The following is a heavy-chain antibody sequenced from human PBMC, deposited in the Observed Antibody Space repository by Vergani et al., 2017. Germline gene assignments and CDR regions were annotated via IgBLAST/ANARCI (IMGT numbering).Heavy chain of an antibody. Sequence: QVQLQESGPGLVKPSQTLSLTCSVSGDSISSGVYYWNWIRQHPGKGLEWIGYIYSTGSTHHNPSLRRRINMSVDTSKNQFSLKLNSETAADTAMYYCARMGGYDEGDAFRIGYFDSWGPGILVTVSS. D-gene: IGHD3-22*01. CDR1: GDSISSGVYY. J-gene: IGHJ4*02. V-gene: IGHV4-31*03. CDR2: IYSTGST. CDR3: ARMGGYDEGDAFRIGYFDS.